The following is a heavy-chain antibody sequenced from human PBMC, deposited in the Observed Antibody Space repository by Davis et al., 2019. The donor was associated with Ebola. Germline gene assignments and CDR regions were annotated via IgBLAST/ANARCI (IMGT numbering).Heavy chain of an antibody. CDR1: GFTFSSYA. V-gene: IGHV3-23*01. Sequence: GGSLRLSCAASGFTFSSYAMSWVRQAPGKRLEWVSAISGSGGSTYYADSVKGRFTISRDNSKDTVFLQINILRAEDTAIYYCTKEFDHGGNSYAALDVWGQGTTVTVSS. CDR2: ISGSGGST. CDR3: TKEFDHGGNSYAALDV. J-gene: IGHJ6*02. D-gene: IGHD4-23*01.